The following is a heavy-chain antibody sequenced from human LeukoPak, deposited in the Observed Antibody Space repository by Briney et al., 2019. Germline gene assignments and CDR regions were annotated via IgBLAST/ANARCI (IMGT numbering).Heavy chain of an antibody. CDR3: ARDFVHFYGDYHYYFDY. D-gene: IGHD4-17*01. V-gene: IGHV1-46*01. CDR2: INPSGGST. Sequence: ASVKVSCKASGYTFTSYYMHWVRQAPGQGLEWMGIINPSGGSTSYAQKFQGRVTMTRDTSTSTVYMELSSLRSEDTAVYYCARDFVHFYGDYHYYFDYWGQGTLVTVSS. CDR1: GYTFTSYY. J-gene: IGHJ4*02.